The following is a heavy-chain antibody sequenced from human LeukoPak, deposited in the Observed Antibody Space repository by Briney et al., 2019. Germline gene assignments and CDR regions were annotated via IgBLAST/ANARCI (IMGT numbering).Heavy chain of an antibody. V-gene: IGHV1-69*05. CDR2: IIPIFGTA. CDR1: GGTFSSYA. D-gene: IGHD6-6*01. J-gene: IGHJ6*03. Sequence: SVKVSCKASGGTFSSYAISWVRQAPGQGLEWMGGIIPIFGTANYAQKFQGRVTITTDESTSTAYMELSSLRSEDTAVYYCAITDSSSSDLMYYYYYYMDVWGKGTTVIVSS. CDR3: AITDSSSSDLMYYYYYYMDV.